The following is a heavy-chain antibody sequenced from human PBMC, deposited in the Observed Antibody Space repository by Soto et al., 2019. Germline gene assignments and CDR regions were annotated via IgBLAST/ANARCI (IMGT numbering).Heavy chain of an antibody. V-gene: IGHV3-7*05. J-gene: IGHJ3*02. CDR1: GFTFGSYW. CDR3: ARGVYAFDI. CDR2: INQDESEK. Sequence: PGGSLRLSCAASGFTFGSYWMSWVRQAPGKGLEWVANINQDESEKYYVDSVKGRFTISRDNAKNSLYLQMNSLRAEDTAVYYCARGVYAFDIWGQGTMVTVSS.